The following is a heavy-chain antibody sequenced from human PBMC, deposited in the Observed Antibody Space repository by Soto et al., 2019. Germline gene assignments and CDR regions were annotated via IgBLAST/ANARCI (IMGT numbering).Heavy chain of an antibody. J-gene: IGHJ4*02. Sequence: QITLKESGPTLVKPTQTLTLTCTFSGFSLSSTRMAVGWIRQPPGKAREWLALIYWDDDKRYSPFLKSRLTITKDTSKNQVVLTMSNMDPVDTARYYCAHIVVAGLGYYLDYWGQGTLVTVSS. D-gene: IGHD6-19*01. V-gene: IGHV2-5*02. CDR3: AHIVVAGLGYYLDY. CDR2: IYWDDDK. CDR1: GFSLSSTRMA.